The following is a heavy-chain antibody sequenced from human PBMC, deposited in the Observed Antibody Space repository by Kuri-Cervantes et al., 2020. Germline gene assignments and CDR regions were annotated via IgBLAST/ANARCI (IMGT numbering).Heavy chain of an antibody. CDR1: GFTFSSYS. CDR2: ISSSSSYI. Sequence: GGSLRLSCAASGFTFSSYSMNWVRQAPGKGLEWVSSISSSSSYIYYADSVKGRFTISRDNAKNSLYLQMNSLRAEDTAVYYCAKDRKPTLGYRSGGSCSTFDYWGQGTLVTVSS. J-gene: IGHJ4*02. CDR3: AKDRKPTLGYRSGGSCSTFDY. V-gene: IGHV3-21*03. D-gene: IGHD2-15*01.